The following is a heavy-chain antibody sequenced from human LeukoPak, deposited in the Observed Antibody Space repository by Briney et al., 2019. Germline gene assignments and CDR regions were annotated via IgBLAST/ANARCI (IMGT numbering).Heavy chain of an antibody. CDR3: ARDSAPETYYDVWSGYYGSRYFDY. CDR1: GFTFSSYS. D-gene: IGHD3-3*01. V-gene: IGHV3-48*04. J-gene: IGHJ4*02. Sequence: GGSLRLSCAASGFTFSSYSMNWVRQAPGKGLEWVSFISSSSSTIYYADSVKGRFTISRDNAKNSLYLQMNSLRAEDTAVYYCARDSAPETYYDVWSGYYGSRYFDYWGQGTLVTVSS. CDR2: ISSSSSTI.